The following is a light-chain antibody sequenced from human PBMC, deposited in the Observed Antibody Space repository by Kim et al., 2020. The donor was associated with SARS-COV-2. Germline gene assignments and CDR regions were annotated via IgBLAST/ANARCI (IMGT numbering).Light chain of an antibody. Sequence: KTVTISCTRRSGSIASNYVQWYQQRPGSAPTTVIYEDNQRPSGVPDRFSGSIDSSSNSASLTISGLKTEDEADYYCQSYDSNNHVVFGGGTQLTVL. J-gene: IGLJ2*01. V-gene: IGLV6-57*03. CDR1: SGSIASNY. CDR3: QSYDSNNHVV. CDR2: EDN.